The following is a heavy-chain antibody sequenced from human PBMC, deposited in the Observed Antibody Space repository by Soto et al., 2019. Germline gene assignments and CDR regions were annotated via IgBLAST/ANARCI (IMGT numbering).Heavy chain of an antibody. CDR1: GFTFSSYA. D-gene: IGHD2-15*01. CDR3: ARALLVVTAPYYYYGMDV. V-gene: IGHV3-30-3*01. J-gene: IGHJ6*02. CDR2: ISYGGSNK. Sequence: PGGSLRLSCAASGFTFSSYAMHWVRQAPGKGLEWVAVISYGGSNKYYADSVKGRFTISRDNSKNTLYLQRNSLRAEDTAVYYCARALLVVTAPYYYYGMDVWGQGTTVTVCS.